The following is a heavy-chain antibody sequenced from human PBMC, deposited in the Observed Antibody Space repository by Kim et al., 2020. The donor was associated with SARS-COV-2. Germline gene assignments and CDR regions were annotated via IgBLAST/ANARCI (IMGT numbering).Heavy chain of an antibody. Sequence: SVKVSCKVSGGSFNSYAIGWVRQAPGQGLEWLGGIIPLFGTANSAQNFQGRVTITADESTSTAYMELSSLKSEDTAVYYCASGNLAVADTTWFDHWGQGTLVTVSS. V-gene: IGHV1-69*13. CDR1: GGSFNSYA. CDR2: IIPLFGTA. J-gene: IGHJ5*02. D-gene: IGHD6-19*01. CDR3: ASGNLAVADTTWFDH.